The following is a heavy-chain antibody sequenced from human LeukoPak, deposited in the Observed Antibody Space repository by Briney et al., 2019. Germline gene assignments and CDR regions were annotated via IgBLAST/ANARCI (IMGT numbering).Heavy chain of an antibody. CDR2: IYTSGST. CDR1: GGSISSGRYY. D-gene: IGHD3-10*01. J-gene: IGHJ5*02. CDR3: ARDHLDYYGSGRIWFDP. Sequence: SETLSLTCTVSGGSISSGRYYWSWIRQPAGKGLEWIGRIYTSGSTNYNPSLKSRVTISVDTSKNQFSLKLSSVTAADTAVYYCARDHLDYYGSGRIWFDPWGQGTLVTVSS. V-gene: IGHV4-61*02.